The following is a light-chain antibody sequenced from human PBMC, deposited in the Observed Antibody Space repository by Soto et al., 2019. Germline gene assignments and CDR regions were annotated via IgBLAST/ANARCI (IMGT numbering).Light chain of an antibody. J-gene: IGKJ1*01. CDR3: QQYNSYWT. CDR1: QRISSW. CDR2: DAS. Sequence: DIQLTQSPSTLSASVGDRVTITCRASQRISSWLAWYQQKPGKAPKLLIYDASSLESGVPSRFSGSGSGTEFTLTIDSLQADDFATYYCQQYNSYWTSGQGTKVDIK. V-gene: IGKV1-5*01.